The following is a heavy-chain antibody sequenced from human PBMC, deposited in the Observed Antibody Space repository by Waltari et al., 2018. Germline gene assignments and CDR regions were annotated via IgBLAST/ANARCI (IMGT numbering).Heavy chain of an antibody. V-gene: IGHV4-38-2*01. Sequence: VQVVESGGGVFQPGRPVRLPFPATGLMCSDSAMHWIRQPPGQGLEGIGSIYYSGSTYYNPSLKSRVTISVDTSKNQFSLKLSSVTAADTAVYYCARSLSRGGLDYWGQGTLVTVSS. CDR3: ARSLSRGGLDY. CDR1: GLMCSDSA. D-gene: IGHD3-16*01. J-gene: IGHJ4*02. CDR2: IYYSGST.